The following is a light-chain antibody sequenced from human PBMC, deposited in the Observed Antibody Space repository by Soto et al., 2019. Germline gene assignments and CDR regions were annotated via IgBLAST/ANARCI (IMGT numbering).Light chain of an antibody. V-gene: IGKV3-11*01. Sequence: LTQSPAILSLSPGEKATLYCTASQIVDSYMAWYQQRPGQPTRLLIHDTSHRASGVPARFRGSGSGTDFTLTITSLEPEDFAVYFCQQRRNWVSFGPGTRV. CDR2: DTS. J-gene: IGKJ3*01. CDR1: QIVDSY. CDR3: QQRRNWVS.